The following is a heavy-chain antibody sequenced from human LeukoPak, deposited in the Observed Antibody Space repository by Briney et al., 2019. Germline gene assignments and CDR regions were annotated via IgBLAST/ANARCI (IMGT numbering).Heavy chain of an antibody. CDR1: GFTFSNYA. D-gene: IGHD2-2*01. V-gene: IGHV3-23*01. CDR3: AKSLYQLLPPFDY. Sequence: GGSLRLSCAASGFTFSNYAMSWVRQAPGRGLEWVSAISGSSGLTYYADSVKGRFTISRDNSKNTLYLQMNSLRAEDTAVYYCAKSLYQLLPPFDYWGQGTLVTVSS. J-gene: IGHJ4*02. CDR2: ISGSSGLT.